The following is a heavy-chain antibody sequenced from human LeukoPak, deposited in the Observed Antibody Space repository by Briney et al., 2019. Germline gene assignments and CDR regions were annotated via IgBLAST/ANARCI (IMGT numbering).Heavy chain of an antibody. CDR2: TYYSGST. CDR3: ARQEDIAVAGGPFDY. J-gene: IGHJ4*02. V-gene: IGHV4-39*01. CDR1: GGSISSSSYY. Sequence: SETLSLTCTVSGGSISSSSYYWGWIRQPPGKGLEWIGSTYYSGSTYYNPSLKSRVTIAVDTSKNQFSLKLSSVTAADTAVYYCARQEDIAVAGGPFDYWGQGTLVTVSS. D-gene: IGHD6-19*01.